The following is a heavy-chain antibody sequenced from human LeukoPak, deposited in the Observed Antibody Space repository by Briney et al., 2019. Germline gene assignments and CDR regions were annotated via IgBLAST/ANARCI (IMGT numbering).Heavy chain of an antibody. CDR3: ERSDLGTITAGPINY. CDR1: GYTFTNYG. CDR2: ISGYQGST. V-gene: IGHV1-18*01. D-gene: IGHD5-24*01. J-gene: IGHJ4*02. Sequence: ASVKVSCKASGYTFTNYGFTWVRQAPGQGLEWMGWISGYQGSTNYAQNFQGRVTMTIDTSTSTAYMDLRILSFDDTDIYFFERSDLGTITAGPINYWGQGTLVAVSS.